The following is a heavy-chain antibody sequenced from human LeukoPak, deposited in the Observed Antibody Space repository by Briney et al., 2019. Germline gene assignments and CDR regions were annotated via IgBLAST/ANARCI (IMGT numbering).Heavy chain of an antibody. CDR2: ISSSGSTI. CDR3: ARAFYGDYLPYYFDY. V-gene: IGHV3-11*01. CDR1: GFTFSDYY. Sequence: GGSLRLSCAASGFTFSDYYMSWIRQAPGKGLEGVSYISSSGSTIYYADSVKGRFTISRDNAKNSLYLQMNSLRAEDTAVYYCARAFYGDYLPYYFDYWGQGTLVTVSS. D-gene: IGHD4-17*01. J-gene: IGHJ4*02.